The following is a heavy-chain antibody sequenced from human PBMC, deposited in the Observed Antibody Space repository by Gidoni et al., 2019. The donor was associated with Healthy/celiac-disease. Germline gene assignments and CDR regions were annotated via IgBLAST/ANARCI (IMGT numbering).Heavy chain of an antibody. D-gene: IGHD6-13*01. CDR3: ARASERGIAAAGTDY. CDR2: IKSDGSST. J-gene: IGHJ4*02. V-gene: IGHV3-74*01. CDR1: GFPFSSDW. Sequence: EVQLVESGGGLVQPGGSLQLSFAASGFPFSSDWMHGVRQAPGKGRGWVSRIKSDGSSTSYADSVKGRFTISRDNAKNTLYLQMNSLRAEDTAVYYCARASERGIAAAGTDYWGQGTLVTVSS.